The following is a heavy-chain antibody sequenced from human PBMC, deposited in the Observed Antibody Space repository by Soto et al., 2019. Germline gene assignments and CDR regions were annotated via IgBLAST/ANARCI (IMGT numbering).Heavy chain of an antibody. D-gene: IGHD1-26*01. CDR2: ISYDGSNK. CDR3: ATDDMDPIVGAIFYY. Sequence: GGSLRLSCAASGFTFSSYGMHWVRQAPGKGLEWVAVISYDGSNKYYADSVKGRFTISRDNSKNTLYLQMNSLRAEDTAVYYCATDDMDPIVGAIFYYRAQGTPVTVSA. V-gene: IGHV3-30*03. CDR1: GFTFSSYG. J-gene: IGHJ4*02.